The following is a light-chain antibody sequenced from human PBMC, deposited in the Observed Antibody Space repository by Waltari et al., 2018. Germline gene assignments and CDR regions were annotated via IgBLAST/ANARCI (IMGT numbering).Light chain of an antibody. CDR1: QGISSW. CDR2: ATS. V-gene: IGKV1-12*01. Sequence: DIQMPQSPSSVSASIGDRVSITCRASQGISSWLAWYQQKPGKAPKLLIYATSILHSGVPSRISGSGSGTYFTLPITGLQPEDSAIYYCQQAASFPLSFGGGTKVEI. J-gene: IGKJ4*01. CDR3: QQAASFPLS.